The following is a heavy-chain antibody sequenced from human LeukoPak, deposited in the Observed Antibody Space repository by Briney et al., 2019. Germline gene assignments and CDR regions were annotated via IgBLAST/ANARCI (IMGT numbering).Heavy chain of an antibody. J-gene: IGHJ5*02. CDR1: GFTFSGYS. Sequence: PGGSLRLSCAASGFTFSGYSMSWVRQAPGKGLEWVSYISSSGSTIYYADSVKGRFTISSDNAKNTLYLQMNSLSAEDTAVYYFAIDSRDIVTGYYPYNWFDPWGQGTLVTVSS. CDR3: AIDSRDIVTGYYPYNWFDP. V-gene: IGHV3-48*04. CDR2: ISSSGSTI. D-gene: IGHD3-9*01.